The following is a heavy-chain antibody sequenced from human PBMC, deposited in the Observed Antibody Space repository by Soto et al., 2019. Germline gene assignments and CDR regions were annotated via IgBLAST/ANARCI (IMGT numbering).Heavy chain of an antibody. CDR2: ISSSSSYI. D-gene: IGHD6-6*01. Sequence: SLRLSCAASGFTFSSYSMNWVRQAPGKGLEWVSSISSSSSYIYYADSVKGRFTISRDNAKNSLYLQMNSLRAEDTAVYYCARDSGLYSSSGADYWGQGTLVTVS. J-gene: IGHJ4*02. CDR3: ARDSGLYSSSGADY. CDR1: GFTFSSYS. V-gene: IGHV3-21*01.